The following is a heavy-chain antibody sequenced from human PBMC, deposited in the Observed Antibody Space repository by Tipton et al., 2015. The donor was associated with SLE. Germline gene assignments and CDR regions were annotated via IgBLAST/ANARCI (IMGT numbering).Heavy chain of an antibody. CDR1: GGSISSYY. CDR3: ARDGYSYPFDY. J-gene: IGHJ4*02. V-gene: IGHV4-59*12. Sequence: TLSLTCTVSGGSISSYYWSWIRQPPGKGLEWIGHIHFRGSTEYNPSLRSRVTMSVDTPKNQFSLDLTSLTAADTAVYYCARDGYSYPFDYWGQGTLVTVSS. CDR2: IHFRGST. D-gene: IGHD5-18*01.